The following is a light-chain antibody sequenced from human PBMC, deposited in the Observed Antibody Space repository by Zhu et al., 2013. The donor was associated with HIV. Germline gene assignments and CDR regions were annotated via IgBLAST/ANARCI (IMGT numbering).Light chain of an antibody. V-gene: IGKV1-8*01. Sequence: AIRMTQSPSSLSASTGDRVTITCRASQDISSYLAWYQQKPGKAPNLLIYGASTLQGGVPSRFSGSGSGTDFTLTITNLQPEDFATYYCQQANSFPYTFGRGTKLEIK. J-gene: IGKJ2*01. CDR2: GAS. CDR3: QQANSFPYT. CDR1: QDISSY.